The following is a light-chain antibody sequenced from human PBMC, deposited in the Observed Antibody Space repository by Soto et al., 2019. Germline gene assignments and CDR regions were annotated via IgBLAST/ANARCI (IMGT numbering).Light chain of an antibody. V-gene: IGLV4-69*01. Sequence: QLVLPQSPSASASLGASVKLTCTLSSGHSSYAIAWHQQQPEKGPRYLMKLNSDGSHSKGDGIPDRFSGSSSGAERYLTISSLQSEDEADYSCQTWGTGIVVFGGGTKVTVL. CDR2: LNSDGSH. J-gene: IGLJ2*01. CDR3: QTWGTGIVV. CDR1: SGHSSYA.